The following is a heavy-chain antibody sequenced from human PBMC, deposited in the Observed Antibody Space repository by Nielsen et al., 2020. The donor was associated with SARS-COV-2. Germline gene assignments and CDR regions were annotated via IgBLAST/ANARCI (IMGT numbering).Heavy chain of an antibody. J-gene: IGHJ6*03. D-gene: IGHD4-17*01. CDR1: GFTFSSYA. CDR2: ISGSGGST. V-gene: IGHV3-23*01. Sequence: GGSLRLSCAASGFTFSSYAMSWVRQAPGKGLEWVSAISGSGGSTYYADSVKGRFTISRDNAKNSLYLQMNSLRAEDTAVYYCARDYGDDGLYNYYYMDVWGKGTTVTVSS. CDR3: ARDYGDDGLYNYYYMDV.